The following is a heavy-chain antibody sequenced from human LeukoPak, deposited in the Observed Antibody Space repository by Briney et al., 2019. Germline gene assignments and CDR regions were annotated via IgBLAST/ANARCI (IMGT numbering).Heavy chain of an antibody. Sequence: GSLRLSCAVSGFTFSNYWMSWVRQSPGKGLEWIADIIHSGSTNYNSSLKSRVTISLDTSKNQFSLNLTSVTAADTAVYYCARGLTELGTAYYYYMDVWGKGTTVIVSS. CDR1: GFTFSNYW. V-gene: IGHV4-34*01. J-gene: IGHJ6*03. CDR3: ARGLTELGTAYYYYMDV. D-gene: IGHD7-27*01. CDR2: IIHSGST.